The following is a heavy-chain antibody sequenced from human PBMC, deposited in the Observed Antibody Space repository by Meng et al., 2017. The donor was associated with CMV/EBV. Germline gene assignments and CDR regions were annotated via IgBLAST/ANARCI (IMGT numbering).Heavy chain of an antibody. CDR2: ISAYNGNT. J-gene: IGHJ6*02. CDR3: ARDEAELGWNQENYYYYGMDV. CDR1: GYTFTSYG. D-gene: IGHD1-1*01. Sequence: ASVKVSCKASGYTFTSYGISWVRQAPGQGLEGMGWISAYNGNTNYAQKLQGRVTMTTDTSTSTAYMELRSRRSDDTAVYYCARDEAELGWNQENYYYYGMDVWGQGTTVTVSS. V-gene: IGHV1-18*01.